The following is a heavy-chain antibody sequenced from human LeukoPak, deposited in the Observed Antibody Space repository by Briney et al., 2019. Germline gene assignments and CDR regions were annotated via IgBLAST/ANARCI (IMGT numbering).Heavy chain of an antibody. D-gene: IGHD4-17*01. CDR1: GFTFSSYA. V-gene: IGHV3-30-3*01. J-gene: IGHJ4*02. Sequence: GGSLRLSFAASGFTFSSYAMHWVRQAPGKGLEWVAVISYDGSNKYYADSVKGRFTISRDNSKNTLYLQMNSLRAEDTAVYYCARTIGDYGDYMDYWGQGTLVTVSS. CDR3: ARTIGDYGDYMDY. CDR2: ISYDGSNK.